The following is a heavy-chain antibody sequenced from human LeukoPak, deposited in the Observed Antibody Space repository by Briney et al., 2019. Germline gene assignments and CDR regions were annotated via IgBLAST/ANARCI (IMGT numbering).Heavy chain of an antibody. CDR2: ISAYNGNT. CDR3: ARSPAYYYDSSGSPGLTHDY. D-gene: IGHD3-22*01. CDR1: GYTFTSYG. V-gene: IGHV1-18*01. J-gene: IGHJ4*02. Sequence: GASVKVSCKASGYTFTSYGISWVRQAPGQGLEWMGWISAYNGNTNYAQKLQGRVTMTTDTSTSTAYMELRSLRSDDTAVYYCARSPAYYYDSSGSPGLTHDYGGQGTLVTVSS.